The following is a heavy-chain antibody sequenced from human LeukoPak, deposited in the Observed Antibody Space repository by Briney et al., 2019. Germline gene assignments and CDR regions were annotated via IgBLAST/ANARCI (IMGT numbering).Heavy chain of an antibody. J-gene: IGHJ4*02. V-gene: IGHV5-51*01. CDR2: IYPGDSDT. D-gene: IGHD1-26*01. CDR1: GYSFTNYW. CDR3: ARLRGSGGSYFGGDY. Sequence: GESLKISCKGSGYSFTNYWIGWVRQIPGKGLEWMGIIYPGDSDTRYSPSFQGQVTISADKSISTAYLQWSSLKASDTAMYYCARLRGSGGSYFGGDYWGQGTLVTVSS.